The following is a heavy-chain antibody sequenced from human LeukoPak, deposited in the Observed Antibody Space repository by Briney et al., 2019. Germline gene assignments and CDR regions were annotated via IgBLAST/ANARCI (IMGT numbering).Heavy chain of an antibody. J-gene: IGHJ5*02. V-gene: IGHV3-11*01. CDR3: AKKYSTGLDP. D-gene: IGHD1-26*01. CDR1: GFTFSDYY. Sequence: PGGSLRLSCAASGFTFSDYYMSWIRQAPGKGLDWVSYIRSSGSTTYYAESVKGRFTISRDNAKNSLYLQMNSLRAEDTAIYYCAKKYSTGLDPWGQGTLVTVSS. CDR2: IRSSGSTT.